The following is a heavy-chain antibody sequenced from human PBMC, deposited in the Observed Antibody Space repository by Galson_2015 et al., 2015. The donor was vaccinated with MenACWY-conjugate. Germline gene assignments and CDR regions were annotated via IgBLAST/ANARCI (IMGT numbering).Heavy chain of an antibody. CDR2: ISSSSSTI. CDR3: ARGHEGMITFGGVIAKLDY. CDR1: GFTFSSYS. D-gene: IGHD3-16*02. Sequence: SLRLSCAASGFTFSSYSMNWVRQAPGKGLEWVSYISSSSSTIYYADSVKGRFTISRDNAKNSLYLQMNSLRAEDTAVYYCARGHEGMITFGGVIAKLDYWGQGTLVTVSS. V-gene: IGHV3-48*01. J-gene: IGHJ4*02.